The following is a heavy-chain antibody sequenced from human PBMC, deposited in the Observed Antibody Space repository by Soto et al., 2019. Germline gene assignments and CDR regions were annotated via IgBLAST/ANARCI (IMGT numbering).Heavy chain of an antibody. D-gene: IGHD5-18*01. CDR1: GFTFSSYS. V-gene: IGHV3-7*03. J-gene: IGHJ4*02. Sequence: EVQLVESGGGLVQPGGSLRLSCAASGFTFSSYSMSWVRQAPGKGLEWVANINKNGGEKYYVDSVKGRFTISRDNAKNSLYLQMNSRRAEDTAVYYCARPWDTAMVSTWNYWGQGTLVTVSS. CDR2: INKNGGEK. CDR3: ARPWDTAMVSTWNY.